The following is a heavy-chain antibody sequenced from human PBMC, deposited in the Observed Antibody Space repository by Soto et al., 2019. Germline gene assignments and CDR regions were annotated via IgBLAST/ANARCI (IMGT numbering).Heavy chain of an antibody. Sequence: GGSLRLSCAASGFTFSSYWMHWVRQAPGKGLVWVSRINSDGSSTSYADSVKGRFTISRDNAKNTLYLQMNSLRAEDTAVYYCARPSYGGAMDWFDPWGQGTLVTVSS. J-gene: IGHJ5*02. D-gene: IGHD3-16*01. V-gene: IGHV3-74*01. CDR2: INSDGSST. CDR3: ARPSYGGAMDWFDP. CDR1: GFTFSSYW.